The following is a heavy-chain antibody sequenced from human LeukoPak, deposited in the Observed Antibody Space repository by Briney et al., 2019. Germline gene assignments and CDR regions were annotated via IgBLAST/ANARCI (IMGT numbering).Heavy chain of an antibody. CDR2: MSSSDDGR. V-gene: IGHV3-23*01. CDR1: GFTFSTYA. J-gene: IGHJ4*02. D-gene: IGHD2-15*01. CDR3: AKAPVTSCRGAFCYPFDD. Sequence: PGGSLRLSCAASGFTFSTYAMSWVRQIPGKGLEWVSAMSSSDDGRYYAASVRGRFTISRDTSRSTLYLQMNSLRAEDAAVYYCAKAPVTSCRGAFCYPFDDWGQGTLVTVSS.